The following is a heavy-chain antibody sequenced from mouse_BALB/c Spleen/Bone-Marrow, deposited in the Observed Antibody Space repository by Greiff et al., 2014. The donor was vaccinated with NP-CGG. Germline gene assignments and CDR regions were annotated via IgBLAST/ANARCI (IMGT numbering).Heavy chain of an antibody. Sequence: QLQESGAELVRPGTSVKVSCKGSGYAFTNYLIEWVKQRPGQGLEWIGVINSGSGGTKYNEKFKGKATLTADKSSSTAYMRLSSLTSDDSAVYFCARAITDAMDYWGQGTSVTVSS. V-gene: IGHV1-54*01. CDR2: INSGSGGT. J-gene: IGHJ4*01. CDR3: ARAITDAMDY. CDR1: GYAFTNYL. D-gene: IGHD2-4*01.